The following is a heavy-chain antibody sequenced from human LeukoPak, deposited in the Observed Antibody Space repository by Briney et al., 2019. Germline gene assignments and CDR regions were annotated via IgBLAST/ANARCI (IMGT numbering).Heavy chain of an antibody. V-gene: IGHV1-18*01. Sequence: ASVKVSCKASGYTFTSYGIIWVRQAPGQGLEWMGWISAYNGNTNYAQKHQGRVTMTTDTSTSTAYMELRSLGSDDTAVYCCARGVTAMVNPLDYWGQGTLVTVSS. CDR2: ISAYNGNT. J-gene: IGHJ4*02. CDR3: ARGVTAMVNPLDY. CDR1: GYTFTSYG. D-gene: IGHD5-18*01.